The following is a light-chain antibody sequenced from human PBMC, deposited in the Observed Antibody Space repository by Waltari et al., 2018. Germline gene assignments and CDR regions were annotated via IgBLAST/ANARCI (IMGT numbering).Light chain of an antibody. V-gene: IGKV4-1*01. CDR1: ASVLYSSNNKNH. CDR3: QQYYNTPLT. J-gene: IGKJ4*01. Sequence: DIVMTQSPESLAVSLGERATINCKTSASVLYSSNNKNHLAWYQQKPGQPPKLLIYWASTRESGVPERFSGSGSETDFTLTVTSLQAEDVAVYYCQQYYNTPLTFGGGTKVEIK. CDR2: WAS.